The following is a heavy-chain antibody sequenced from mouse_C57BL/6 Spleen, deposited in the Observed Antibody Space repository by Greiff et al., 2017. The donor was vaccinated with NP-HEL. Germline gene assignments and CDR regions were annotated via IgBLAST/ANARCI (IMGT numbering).Heavy chain of an antibody. CDR3: AREGYGNYVDMDY. J-gene: IGHJ4*01. Sequence: VKLMESGAELVKPGASVKMSCKASGYTFTSYWITWVKQRPGQGLEWIGDIYPGSGSTNYNEKFKSKATLTVDTSSSTAYMQLSSLTSEDSAVYYCAREGYGNYVDMDYWGQGTSVTVSS. D-gene: IGHD2-10*02. CDR2: IYPGSGST. V-gene: IGHV1-55*01. CDR1: GYTFTSYW.